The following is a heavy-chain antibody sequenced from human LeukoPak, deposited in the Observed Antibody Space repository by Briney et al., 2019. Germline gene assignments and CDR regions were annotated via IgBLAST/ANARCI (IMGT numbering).Heavy chain of an antibody. V-gene: IGHV3-7*01. CDR2: IKQDGSEK. CDR1: GFTFSTYW. J-gene: IGHJ4*02. D-gene: IGHD6-13*01. CDR3: ARDSAGNDY. Sequence: GGSLRLSCAASGFTFSTYWMSWVRQAPGKGLEWVANIKQDGSEKYYIDSVKGRFTISRDTAKNSLYLQMNSLRAEDTAMYYCARDSAGNDYWGQGTLVTDSS.